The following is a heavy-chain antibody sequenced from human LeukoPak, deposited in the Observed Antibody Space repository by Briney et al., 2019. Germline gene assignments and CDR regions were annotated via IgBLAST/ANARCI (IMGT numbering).Heavy chain of an antibody. V-gene: IGHV4-39*07. J-gene: IGHJ5*02. CDR1: GGSISSYY. D-gene: IGHD3-10*01. CDR3: AREWFGDRGWFDP. Sequence: SETLSLTCTVSGGSISSYYWSWIRQPPGKGPEWIGSIYYSGSTYYNPSLKSRVTISVDTSKNQFSLKLSSVTAADTAVYYCAREWFGDRGWFDPWGQGTLVTVSS. CDR2: IYYSGST.